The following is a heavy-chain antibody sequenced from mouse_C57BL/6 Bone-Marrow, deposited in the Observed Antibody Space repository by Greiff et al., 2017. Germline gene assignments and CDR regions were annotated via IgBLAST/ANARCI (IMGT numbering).Heavy chain of an antibody. V-gene: IGHV14-4*01. Sequence: EVQVVESGAELVRPGASVKLSCTASGFNITDDYMHWVKQSPEQSLEWIGWIDPENGATEYASKFQGKATITADTSSNTAYMQLSSLTSEDPAVYYCTHFYYYSSSHAWFAYWGQGTLVTVSA. CDR2: IDPENGAT. D-gene: IGHD1-1*01. CDR1: GFNITDDY. CDR3: THFYYYSSSHAWFAY. J-gene: IGHJ3*01.